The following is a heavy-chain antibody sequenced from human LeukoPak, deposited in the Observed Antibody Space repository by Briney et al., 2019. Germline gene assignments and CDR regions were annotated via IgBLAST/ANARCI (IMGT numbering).Heavy chain of an antibody. J-gene: IGHJ4*02. V-gene: IGHV3-43*01. CDR1: GFTFDDYT. D-gene: IGHD3-10*01. CDR2: ISWDGGST. Sequence: GGSLRLSCAASGFTFDDYTMHWVRQAPGKGLEWVSLISWDGGSTYYADSVKGRFTISRDNSKNSLYLQMNSLRTEDTALYYCAKDIRGYYGSGSYYSYFDYWGQGTLVTVSS. CDR3: AKDIRGYYGSGSYYSYFDY.